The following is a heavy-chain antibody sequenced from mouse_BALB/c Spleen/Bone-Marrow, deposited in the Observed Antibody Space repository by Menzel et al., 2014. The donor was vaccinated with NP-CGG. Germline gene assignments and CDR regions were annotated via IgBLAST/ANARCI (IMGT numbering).Heavy chain of an antibody. CDR2: IWGDGST. CDR3: ARDSFLITRALDY. D-gene: IGHD2-4*01. Sequence: QVQLKDSGPGLVAPSQSLSITCTVSGFSLXGYGVSWVRQPPGKGLEWLGMIWGDGSTDYNSALKSRLSINKDNSKSQVFLKMNSLQTDDTARYYCARDSFLITRALDYWGQGTSVTVSS. J-gene: IGHJ4*01. V-gene: IGHV2-6-7*01. CDR1: GFSLXGYG.